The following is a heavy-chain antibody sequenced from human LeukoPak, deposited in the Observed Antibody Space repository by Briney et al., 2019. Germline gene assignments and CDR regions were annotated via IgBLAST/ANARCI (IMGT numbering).Heavy chain of an antibody. CDR2: ISSGSSTI. J-gene: IGHJ3*02. CDR1: GFTFSNYN. D-gene: IGHD2-21*01. V-gene: IGHV3-48*01. Sequence: GGSLRLSCAASGFTFSNYNMNWVRQAPGKGLEWVSYISSGSSTIYYADSVKGRFTISRDNAKNSLYLQMSSLRAEDTAVYYCARDTGCGGDCYAVHDAFDIWGQGTMVTVSS. CDR3: ARDTGCGGDCYAVHDAFDI.